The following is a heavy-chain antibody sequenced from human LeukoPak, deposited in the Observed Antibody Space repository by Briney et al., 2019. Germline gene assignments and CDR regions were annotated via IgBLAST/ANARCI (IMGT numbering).Heavy chain of an antibody. J-gene: IGHJ1*01. Sequence: SETLSLTCTVSGGSISSYYWSWIRQPPGKGLEWIGYIYYSGSTNYNPSLKSRVTISVDTSVNQFSLKLSSVTAADTAVYYCAKGIPMGAAADAEYFQHWGQGTLVTVSS. V-gene: IGHV4-59*08. CDR1: GGSISSYY. CDR3: AKGIPMGAAADAEYFQH. D-gene: IGHD6-13*01. CDR2: IYYSGST.